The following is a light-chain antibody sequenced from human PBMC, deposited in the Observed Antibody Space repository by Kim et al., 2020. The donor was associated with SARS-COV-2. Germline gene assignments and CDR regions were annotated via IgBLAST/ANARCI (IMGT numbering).Light chain of an antibody. J-gene: IGKJ2*01. CDR2: VAY. CDR3: QQLHSYPLT. V-gene: IGKV1-9*01. CDR1: QGISSY. Sequence: DIQLTQSPSFLSASVGDRVTITCRASQGISSYLAWYQQKPGKAPNLLIYVAYTLQSGVPSRFSGSGSGTEFTLTISSLQPEDFATYYCQQLHSYPLTFGQGTKLEI.